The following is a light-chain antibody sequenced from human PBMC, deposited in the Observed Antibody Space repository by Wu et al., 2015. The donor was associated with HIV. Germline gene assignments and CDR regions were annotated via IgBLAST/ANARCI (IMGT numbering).Light chain of an antibody. CDR2: VAS. V-gene: IGKV1-5*03. CDR3: QQYNSYPWT. CDR1: QSVNNW. Sequence: DIQMTQSPSTLSASVGDRVTITCRASQSVNNWLAWYQQKPGKAPNLLIYVASSLESGVPSRFSGSGSGTEFTLTISSLQPDDFATYYCQQYNSYPWTFGQGTKVEIK. J-gene: IGKJ1*01.